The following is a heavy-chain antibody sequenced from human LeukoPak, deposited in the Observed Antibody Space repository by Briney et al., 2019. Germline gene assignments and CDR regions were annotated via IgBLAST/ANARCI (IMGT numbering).Heavy chain of an antibody. Sequence: GESLKISCKGSGYSFTNYWIGWVRQMPGKGLEWMGIIQPGDGDTRYSPSFQGQVTFSADKSISTAYLHWSSLKASDTAMYYCAMGPITSFDYWGQGTLVTVSS. CDR1: GYSFTNYW. V-gene: IGHV5-51*01. J-gene: IGHJ4*02. D-gene: IGHD3-16*01. CDR2: IQPGDGDT. CDR3: AMGPITSFDY.